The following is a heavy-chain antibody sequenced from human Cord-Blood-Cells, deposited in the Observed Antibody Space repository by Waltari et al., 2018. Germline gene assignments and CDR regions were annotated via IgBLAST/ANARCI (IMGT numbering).Heavy chain of an antibody. CDR2: MWYDGSNK. V-gene: IGHV3-30*02. J-gene: IGHJ4*02. Sequence: QVQLVESGGGVVQPGGSLRLSCAASGFTFSSYGMHWVRQAPGKGVEWVACMWYDGSNKYYADSVKGRFTISRDNSKNTLYLQMNSLRAEDTAVYYCATSTLGVFDYWGQGTLVTVSS. CDR3: ATSTLGVFDY. D-gene: IGHD1-26*01. CDR1: GFTFSSYG.